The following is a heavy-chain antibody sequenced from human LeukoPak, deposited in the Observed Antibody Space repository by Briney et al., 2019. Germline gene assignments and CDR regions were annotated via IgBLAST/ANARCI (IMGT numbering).Heavy chain of an antibody. Sequence: ASVKVSCKASGYTFTSYGISWVRQAPGQGLEWVGIINPSGGSTSYAQKFQGRVTMTRDMSTSTVYMELSSLRSEDTAVYYCARSAPSYVVVTAVGLFDPWGQGTLVTVSS. V-gene: IGHV1-46*01. CDR3: ARSAPSYVVVTAVGLFDP. CDR1: GYTFTSYG. D-gene: IGHD2-21*02. CDR2: INPSGGST. J-gene: IGHJ5*02.